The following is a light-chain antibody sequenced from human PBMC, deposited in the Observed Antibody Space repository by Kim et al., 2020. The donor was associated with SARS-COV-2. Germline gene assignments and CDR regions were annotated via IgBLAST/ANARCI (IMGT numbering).Light chain of an antibody. CDR2: EVT. CDR3: CSYVGNDIYV. J-gene: IGLJ1*01. Sequence: QSITISCTGSNNGVGSYTLVSWYQQYPAKAPKLMIYEVTKRPSGVSNRFSGSKSGNTASLTISGLQAEDEADYYCCSYVGNDIYVYGTGTKVTVL. V-gene: IGLV2-23*02. CDR1: NNGVGSYTL.